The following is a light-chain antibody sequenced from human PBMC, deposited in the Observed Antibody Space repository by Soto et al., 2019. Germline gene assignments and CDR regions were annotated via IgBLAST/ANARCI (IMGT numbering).Light chain of an antibody. J-gene: IGKJ1*01. Sequence: EIVLTQSPGTLSLSPGERATLSCRASQSVNSGFLAWYQQKPGQAPRLLIYGTSTRAAGIPDRFSGSGSGTDFTLTNSRLEPEDFAVYSCQQYLASPPWTFGQGTKVE. V-gene: IGKV3-20*01. CDR1: QSVNSGF. CDR3: QQYLASPPWT. CDR2: GTS.